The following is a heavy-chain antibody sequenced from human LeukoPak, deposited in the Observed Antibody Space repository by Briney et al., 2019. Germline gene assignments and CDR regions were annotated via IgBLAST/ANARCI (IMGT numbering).Heavy chain of an antibody. Sequence: GASVKVSCKASGYTFTSYYMHWVRHSPGQGLEWMGIINPSGGSTSYAQKYQGRVTMTRDTATITVYMEMSSLRSEDTAVYYCAREIVEVPAAIRVDGSGSYDVDYWGQGTLVTVSS. D-gene: IGHD2-2*01. V-gene: IGHV1-46*01. CDR1: GYTFTSYY. J-gene: IGHJ4*02. CDR3: AREIVEVPAAIRVDGSGSYDVDY. CDR2: INPSGGST.